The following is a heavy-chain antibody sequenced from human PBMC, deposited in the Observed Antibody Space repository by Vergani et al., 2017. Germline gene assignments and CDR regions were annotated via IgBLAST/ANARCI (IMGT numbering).Heavy chain of an antibody. V-gene: IGHV4-61*10. D-gene: IGHD2-2*01. Sequence: QVQLQESGPGLVKPSETLSLTCTVSGGSVSSGSSYWSWIRQPAGKGLEWIGYIYYSGSTNYNPSLKSRVTMSVDTSKNQFSLNLSSVTAADTAVYYCARTAPAADYYYYYYYMDVWGKGTTVTVSS. CDR2: IYYSGST. J-gene: IGHJ6*03. CDR3: ARTAPAADYYYYYYYMDV. CDR1: GGSVSSGSSY.